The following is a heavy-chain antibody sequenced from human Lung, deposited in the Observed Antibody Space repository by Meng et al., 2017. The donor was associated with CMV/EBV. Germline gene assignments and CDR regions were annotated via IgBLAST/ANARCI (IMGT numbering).Heavy chain of an antibody. CDR2: IIPFFAIA. D-gene: IGHD2-2*02. CDR3: ARDRTGDCSSTSCYNYYYYYGMDV. CDR1: VGTFSRYA. J-gene: IGHJ6*02. Sequence: SVXVSYKASVGTFSRYALSWVRQAPGQGLEWMGGIIPFFAIANYAQKFQGRVTITTDESTSTAYMELSSLRSEDTAVYYCARDRTGDCSSTSCYNYYYYYGMDVXGQGXTVTVSS. V-gene: IGHV1-69*05.